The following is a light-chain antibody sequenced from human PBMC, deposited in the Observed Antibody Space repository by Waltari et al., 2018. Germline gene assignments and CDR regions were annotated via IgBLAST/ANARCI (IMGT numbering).Light chain of an antibody. CDR1: QSISRW. Sequence: DNQLTQSPSTLSASVGARVTITCRASQSISRWLDWYQQKPGKAPKLLIYKASSLESGVPSRFSGSGSGTEFTLTISSLQPDDFATYYCQQYNSYSAFGQGTKLEIK. CDR2: KAS. CDR3: QQYNSYSA. V-gene: IGKV1-5*03. J-gene: IGKJ2*01.